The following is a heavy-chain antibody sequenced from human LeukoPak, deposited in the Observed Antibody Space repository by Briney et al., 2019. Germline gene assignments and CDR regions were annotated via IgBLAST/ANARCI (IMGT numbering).Heavy chain of an antibody. D-gene: IGHD3-22*01. J-gene: IGHJ3*02. V-gene: IGHV1-2*02. CDR2: INPNSGDT. Sequence: RASVKVSCKASGYTFTGYYMHWVRQAPGQGLEWMGWINPNSGDTNYAQKFQGRVTMTRDTSISTAYMELSRLRSDDTAVYYCAAGGTMIVVEDAFDIWGQGTMVTVSS. CDR1: GYTFTGYY. CDR3: AAGGTMIVVEDAFDI.